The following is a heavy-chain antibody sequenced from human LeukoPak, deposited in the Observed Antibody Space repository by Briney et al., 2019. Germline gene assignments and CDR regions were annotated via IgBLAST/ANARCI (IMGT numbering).Heavy chain of an antibody. CDR1: GGTFSSYA. V-gene: IGHV1-69*13. CDR2: IIPIFGTA. D-gene: IGHD3-10*01. J-gene: IGHJ4*02. Sequence: SVTVSFKASGGTFSSYAISWVRQAPGQGLEWMGGIIPIFGTANYAQKFQGRVTITADESTSTAYMELSSLRSEDTAVYYCARDRGYYYGSGSKYYFDYWGQGTLVTVSS. CDR3: ARDRGYYYGSGSKYYFDY.